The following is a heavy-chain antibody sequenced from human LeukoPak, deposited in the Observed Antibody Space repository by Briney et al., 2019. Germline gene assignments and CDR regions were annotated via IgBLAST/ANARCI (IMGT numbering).Heavy chain of an antibody. Sequence: SETLSLTCTVSGGSISSYYWSWIRQPPGKGLEWIGYIYYSGSTNYNPSLKSRVTISVDTSKNQSSLKLSSVTAADTAVYYCARHRGGWRSGYYGMDVWGQGTTVTVSS. CDR1: GGSISSYY. V-gene: IGHV4-59*08. J-gene: IGHJ6*02. D-gene: IGHD3-3*01. CDR3: ARHRGGWRSGYYGMDV. CDR2: IYYSGST.